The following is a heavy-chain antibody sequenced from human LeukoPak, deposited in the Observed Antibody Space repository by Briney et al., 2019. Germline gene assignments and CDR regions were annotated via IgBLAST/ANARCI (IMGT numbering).Heavy chain of an antibody. CDR3: VTGGYYYGN. J-gene: IGHJ4*02. Sequence: GGSLRLSCAASGFTFSTYEMSWVRQAPGKGLEWVGRIYSKADGGTTDYAAPVKGRFTISRDDSKNTRYLQMNSLKIEDAAVYYCVTGGYYYGNWGQGTPVTVSS. CDR2: IYSKADGGTT. V-gene: IGHV3-15*01. D-gene: IGHD2/OR15-2a*01. CDR1: GFTFSTYE.